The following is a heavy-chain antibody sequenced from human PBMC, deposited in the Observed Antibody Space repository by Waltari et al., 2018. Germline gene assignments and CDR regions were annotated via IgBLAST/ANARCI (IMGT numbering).Heavy chain of an antibody. CDR1: GGSFSGYY. V-gene: IGHV4-34*01. CDR3: ARAGADIVVVVAAANWFDP. D-gene: IGHD2-15*01. CDR2: INHRGST. J-gene: IGHJ5*02. Sequence: QVQLQQWGAGLLKPSETLSLTCAVYGGSFSGYYWSWIRQPPGKGLEWIGEINHRGSTNYNPSLKSRVTISVDTSKNQFSLKLSSVTAADTAVYYCARAGADIVVVVAAANWFDPWGQGTLVTVSS.